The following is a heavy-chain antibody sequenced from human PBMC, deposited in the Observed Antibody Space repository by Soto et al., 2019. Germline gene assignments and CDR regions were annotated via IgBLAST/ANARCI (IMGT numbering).Heavy chain of an antibody. V-gene: IGHV3-21*01. CDR3: ARAGTKVGGFDP. Sequence: GGSLRLSGAASGFPFSSYSMNGVRQAPGKGLEWVSSISSSSSYIYYAASVKGRFTISRDNAKNSLYLQMNSLRAEDTAVYYCARAGTKVGGFDPWGQGTLVTVSS. CDR2: ISSSSSYI. CDR1: GFPFSSYS. J-gene: IGHJ5*02. D-gene: IGHD4-4*01.